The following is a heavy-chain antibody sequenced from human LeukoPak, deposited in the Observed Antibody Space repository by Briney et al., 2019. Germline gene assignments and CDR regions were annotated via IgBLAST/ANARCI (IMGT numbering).Heavy chain of an antibody. V-gene: IGHV4-4*07. J-gene: IGHJ3*02. CDR2: IYARGST. D-gene: IGHD3-3*01. Sequence: SETLSLTCTVSGGSISSYYWSWIRQPAGKGLEWIGRIYARGSTNYNPSLKSRVTMSVDTSKNQFSLKLSSVTAADTAVYYRAKYYDFWNGYFDIWGQGTMVTVSS. CDR3: AKYYDFWNGYFDI. CDR1: GGSISSYY.